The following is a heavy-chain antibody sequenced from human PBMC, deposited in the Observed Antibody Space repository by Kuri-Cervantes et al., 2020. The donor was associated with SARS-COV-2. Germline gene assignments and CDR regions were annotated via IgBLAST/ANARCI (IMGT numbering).Heavy chain of an antibody. CDR3: ARGMAGTARYFDC. CDR1: GSIVSTNF. V-gene: IGHV3-53*01. Sequence: ASLKISCASSGSIVSTNFMNFLHPSAGKVLEWVSSLNPGGDTFYADSVKGRFTITTDTSKNMVFLQMNNLRADDTAVYYCARGMAGTARYFDCWGRGTLVTVSS. CDR2: LNPGGDT. D-gene: IGHD5-24*01. J-gene: IGHJ4*01.